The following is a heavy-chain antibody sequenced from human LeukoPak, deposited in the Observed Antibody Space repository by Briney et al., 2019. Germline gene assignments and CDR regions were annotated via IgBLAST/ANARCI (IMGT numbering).Heavy chain of an antibody. CDR2: MNPNSGNT. CDR3: ARGPTSPDSSVDY. Sequence: ASVKVSCKASGYTFTSYYMHWVRQATGQGLEWMGWMNPNSGNTGYAQKFQGRVTMTRNTSISTAYMELSSLRSEDTAVYYCARGPTSPDSSVDYWGQGTLVTVSS. J-gene: IGHJ4*02. CDR1: GYTFTSYY. V-gene: IGHV1-8*02. D-gene: IGHD3-22*01.